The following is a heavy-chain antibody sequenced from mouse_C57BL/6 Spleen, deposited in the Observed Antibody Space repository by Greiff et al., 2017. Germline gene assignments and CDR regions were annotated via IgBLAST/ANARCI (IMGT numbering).Heavy chain of an antibody. J-gene: IGHJ4*01. CDR1: GYSFTGYY. CDR3: AINYYGSSFYAMDY. CDR2: INPSTGGT. D-gene: IGHD1-1*01. V-gene: IGHV1-42*01. Sequence: VQLQQSGPELVKPGASVKISCKASGYSFTGYYMNWVKQSPEKSLEWIGEINPSTGGTTYNQKFKAKATLTVDKSSSTAYMQLKSLTSEDSAVYYCAINYYGSSFYAMDYWGQGTSVTVSS.